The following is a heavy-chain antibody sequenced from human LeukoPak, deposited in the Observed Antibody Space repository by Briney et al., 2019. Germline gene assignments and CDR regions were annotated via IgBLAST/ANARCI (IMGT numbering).Heavy chain of an antibody. CDR1: GYTFTSYG. CDR3: AKQVNRYLIPAAAGDFDY. CDR2: IRAYNGNT. D-gene: IGHD6-13*01. V-gene: IGHV1-18*01. J-gene: IGHJ4*02. Sequence: GASVKVSCKASGYTFTSYGISWVRQAPGQGLEWMGWIRAYNGNTNSAQTLQGRVTMTTDTSTSTAYRELRSLRSDDTAVYYCAKQVNRYLIPAAAGDFDYWGQGTLVTVSS.